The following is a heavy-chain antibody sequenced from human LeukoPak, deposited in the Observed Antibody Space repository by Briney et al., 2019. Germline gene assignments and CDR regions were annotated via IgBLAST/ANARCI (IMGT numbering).Heavy chain of an antibody. CDR2: INHSGST. D-gene: IGHD2-21*02. Sequence: SETLSLTCAVYGGSFSGYYWSWIRQPPGKGLEWIGEINHSGSTNYNPSLKSRVTISVDTSKNQFSLKLSSVAAADTAVYYCARAYCVGDCTVLHIYFDNWGQGTLVTVSS. J-gene: IGHJ4*02. CDR3: ARAYCVGDCTVLHIYFDN. V-gene: IGHV4-34*01. CDR1: GGSFSGYY.